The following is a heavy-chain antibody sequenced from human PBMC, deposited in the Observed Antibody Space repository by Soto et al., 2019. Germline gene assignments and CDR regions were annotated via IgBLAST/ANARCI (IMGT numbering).Heavy chain of an antibody. CDR2: ISYDGSNK. J-gene: IGHJ3*02. CDR1: GFTFSSYA. V-gene: IGHV3-30-3*01. CDR3: ARDLFSGSYYGVSAFDI. Sequence: QVQLVESGGGVVQPGRSLRLSCAASGFTFSSYAMHWVRQAPGKGLEGVAVISYDGSNKYYADSVKGRFTISRDNSKNTLYLQMNSLRAEDTAVYYCARDLFSGSYYGVSAFDIWGQGTMVTVSS. D-gene: IGHD1-26*01.